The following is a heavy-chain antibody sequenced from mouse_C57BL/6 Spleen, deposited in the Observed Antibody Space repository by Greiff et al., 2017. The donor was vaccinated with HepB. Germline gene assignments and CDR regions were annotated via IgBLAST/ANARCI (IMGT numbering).Heavy chain of an antibody. CDR3: ARVYGNCLFDY. CDR2: IRNKANGYTT. D-gene: IGHD2-1*01. CDR1: GFTFTDYY. Sequence: EVQRVESGGGLVQPGGSLSLSCAASGFTFTDYYMSWVRQPPGKALEWLGFIRNKANGYTTEYSASVKGRFTISRDNSQSILYLQMNALRAEDSATYYCARVYGNCLFDYWGQGTTLTVSS. J-gene: IGHJ2*01. V-gene: IGHV7-3*01.